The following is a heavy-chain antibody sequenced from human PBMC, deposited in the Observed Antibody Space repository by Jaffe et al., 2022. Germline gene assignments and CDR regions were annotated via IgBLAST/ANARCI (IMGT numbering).Heavy chain of an antibody. CDR2: IYSGGST. D-gene: IGHD3-10*01. V-gene: IGHV3-66*02. J-gene: IGHJ4*02. Sequence: EVQLVESGGGLVQPGGSLRLSCAASGFTVSSNYMSWVRQAPGKGLEWVSVIYSGGSTYYADSVKGRFTISRDNSKNTLYLQMNSLRAEDTAVYYCARALLVRGVMLYYFDYWGQGTLVTVSS. CDR3: ARALLVRGVMLYYFDY. CDR1: GFTVSSNY.